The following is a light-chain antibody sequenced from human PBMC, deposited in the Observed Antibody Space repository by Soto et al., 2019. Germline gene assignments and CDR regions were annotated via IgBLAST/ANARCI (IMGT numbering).Light chain of an antibody. J-gene: IGKJ1*01. CDR1: QSVSSN. Sequence: EIVMTQSPATLSVSPGERATLSCRASQSVSSNLAWYQQNPGQAPRLLIYGASNRATGIPARFSGSGSGTEFTLTLSSLQSEDFAVYYCQQYNNWPQTFGQGTKVEIK. CDR3: QQYNNWPQT. CDR2: GAS. V-gene: IGKV3-15*01.